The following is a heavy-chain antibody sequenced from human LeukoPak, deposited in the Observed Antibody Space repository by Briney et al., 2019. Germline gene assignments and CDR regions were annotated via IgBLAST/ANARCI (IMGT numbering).Heavy chain of an antibody. CDR2: IYYGGST. D-gene: IGHD2-2*02. J-gene: IGHJ4*02. Sequence: SQTLSLTCTVSGGSISSGGYYWSWVRQHPGKGLEWIGYIYYGGSTYYNPSLKSRVTISVDTSKNQFSLKLSSVTAADTAVYYCAGGYCSSTSCYSFDYWGQGTLVTVSS. V-gene: IGHV4-31*03. CDR1: GGSISSGGYY. CDR3: AGGYCSSTSCYSFDY.